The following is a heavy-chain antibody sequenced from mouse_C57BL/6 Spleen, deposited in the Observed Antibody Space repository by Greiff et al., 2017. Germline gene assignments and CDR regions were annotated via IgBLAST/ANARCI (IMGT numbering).Heavy chain of an antibody. CDR1: GYTFTSYW. J-gene: IGHJ4*01. D-gene: IGHD1-1*01. CDR3: ARGGSGNRDYAMDY. V-gene: IGHV1-72*01. Sequence: HVHLQQPGAELVMPGASVKLSCKASGYTFTSYWMHWVKQRPGRGLEWIGRIDPNSGGTKYNQKFKSKATLTVDKSSSTAYMQLSSLTSEDSAVYYCARGGSGNRDYAMDYWGQGTSVTVSS. CDR2: IDPNSGGT.